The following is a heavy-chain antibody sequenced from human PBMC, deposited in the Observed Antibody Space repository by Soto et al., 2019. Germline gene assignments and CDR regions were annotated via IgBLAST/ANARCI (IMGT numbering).Heavy chain of an antibody. CDR1: GRSISSGGYS. Sequence: QVQLQESGPELVKPSQTLSLTCTVSGRSISSGGYSGSLIRQHPGKGLEWIGYIYYSGSTYYNPYLKSRVTLSVDTSKNQFSLKLSSVTAADTAVYDGAREPLTGGQGTLVTVSS. J-gene: IGHJ4*02. V-gene: IGHV4-31*03. CDR2: IYYSGST. CDR3: AREPLT.